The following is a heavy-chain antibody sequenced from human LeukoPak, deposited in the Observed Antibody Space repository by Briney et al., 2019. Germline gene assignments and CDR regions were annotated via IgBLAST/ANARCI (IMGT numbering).Heavy chain of an antibody. Sequence: TSETLSLTCTVSGDSVNSGAYYWSWLRQPAGKEPEWIGRIYPLETTNYNPSLKSRVAISVDTSKNQFSLKLTPVTAADTAVYYCARGGTRFHILASDWGQGTLVSVSS. D-gene: IGHD3-9*01. V-gene: IGHV4-61*10. CDR1: GDSVNSGAYY. CDR2: IYPLETT. CDR3: ARGGTRFHILASD. J-gene: IGHJ4*02.